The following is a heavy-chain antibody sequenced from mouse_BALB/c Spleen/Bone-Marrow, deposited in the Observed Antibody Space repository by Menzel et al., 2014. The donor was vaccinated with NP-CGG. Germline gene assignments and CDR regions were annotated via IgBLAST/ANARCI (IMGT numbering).Heavy chain of an antibody. J-gene: IGHJ2*01. CDR1: GFTFTDYY. CDR2: IRNKANGYTT. Sequence: EVMLVESGGGLVQPGGSLRLSCATSGFTFTDYYMSWVRQPPGKALEWLGFIRNKANGYTTEYSASVEGRFTISRDNSQSILYLQMNTLRAEDSATYYCARDDYGRGYWGQGTTLTVSS. CDR3: ARDDYGRGY. D-gene: IGHD1-1*01. V-gene: IGHV7-3*02.